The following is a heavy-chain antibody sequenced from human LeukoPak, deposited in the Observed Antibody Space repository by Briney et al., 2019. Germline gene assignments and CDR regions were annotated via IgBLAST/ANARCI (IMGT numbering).Heavy chain of an antibody. V-gene: IGHV3-48*04. CDR3: ARCNWDGGYNYYYYMDV. Sequence: PGGSLTLSCAASGFTFSSYSMNWVRQAPGKGLEWVSYISSSSSTIYYADSVEGRFTISRDNAKNSLYLQMNSLRAEDTAVYYCARCNWDGGYNYYYYMDVWGKGTTVTVSS. D-gene: IGHD7-27*01. CDR1: GFTFSSYS. J-gene: IGHJ6*03. CDR2: ISSSSSTI.